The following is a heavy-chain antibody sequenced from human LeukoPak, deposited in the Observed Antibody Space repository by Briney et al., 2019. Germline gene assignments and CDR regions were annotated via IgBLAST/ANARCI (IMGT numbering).Heavy chain of an antibody. CDR1: GGSFSGYY. CDR3: ARGRVVVPAAITVFDY. D-gene: IGHD2-2*01. CDR2: INHSGST. V-gene: IGHV4-34*01. J-gene: IGHJ4*02. Sequence: PSETLSLTCAVYGGSFSGYYWSWIRQPPGKGLEWIGEINHSGSTNYNPSLKSRVTISVDTSKNQFSLKLSSVTAADKAVYYCARGRVVVPAAITVFDYWGQGTLVTVSS.